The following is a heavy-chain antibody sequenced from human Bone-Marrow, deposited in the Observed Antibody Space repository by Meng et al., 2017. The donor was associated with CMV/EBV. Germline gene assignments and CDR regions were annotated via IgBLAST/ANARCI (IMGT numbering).Heavy chain of an antibody. CDR2: IYYSGST. V-gene: IGHV4-39*07. CDR3: ARVGYYDSSGYYPDAFDI. Sequence: ESLKISCTVSGGSISSSSYYWGWIRQPPGKGLEWIGSIYYSGSTYYNPSLKSRVTISVDTSKNQFSLKLSSVTAADTAVYYCARVGYYDSSGYYPDAFDIWGQGTMVTVSS. CDR1: GGSISSSSYY. J-gene: IGHJ3*02. D-gene: IGHD3-22*01.